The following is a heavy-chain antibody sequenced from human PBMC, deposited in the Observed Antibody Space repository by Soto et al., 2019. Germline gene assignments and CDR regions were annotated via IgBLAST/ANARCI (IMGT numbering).Heavy chain of an antibody. CDR2: MSYDGSKK. CDR1: GFTFSSYG. Sequence: PGGSLRLSCAASGFTFSSYGMHWVRQAPGKGLEWVALMSYDGSKKYYADSVKGRFTISRDKSKNTLYLQMNSLRAEDTAVYYCAKGGGGSYLYFDYWGQGTLVTVS. CDR3: AKGGGGSYLYFDY. J-gene: IGHJ4*02. V-gene: IGHV3-30*18. D-gene: IGHD1-26*01.